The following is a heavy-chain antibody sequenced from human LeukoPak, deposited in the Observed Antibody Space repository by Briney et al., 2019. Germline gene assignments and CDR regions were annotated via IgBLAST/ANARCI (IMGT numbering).Heavy chain of an antibody. CDR1: GYTFTSYG. Sequence: ASVKVSCKASGYTFTSYGIIWLRQAPGQGLEWMGWISAYNGNTNYAQKLQGRVTMTTDTSTSTAYMELRSLRSDDTAVYYCARDSGAYCSTTSCLEYFQHWGQGTLVTVSS. CDR3: ARDSGAYCSTTSCLEYFQH. CDR2: ISAYNGNT. D-gene: IGHD2-2*01. J-gene: IGHJ1*01. V-gene: IGHV1-18*01.